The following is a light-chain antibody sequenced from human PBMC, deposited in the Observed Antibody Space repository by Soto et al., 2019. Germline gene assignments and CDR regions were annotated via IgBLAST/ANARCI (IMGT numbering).Light chain of an antibody. CDR2: DVT. Sequence: QSVLTQPASVSGSPVQSITISCTGSSSDIGAYDYVSWYQQRPVKAPKLMIFDVTNRPSGVSDRFSGSKSGNTASLTISGLQTEDEADYYCSSYTSSSTTYVYGTGTKVTVL. J-gene: IGLJ1*01. CDR1: SSDIGAYDY. CDR3: SSYTSSSTTYV. V-gene: IGLV2-14*01.